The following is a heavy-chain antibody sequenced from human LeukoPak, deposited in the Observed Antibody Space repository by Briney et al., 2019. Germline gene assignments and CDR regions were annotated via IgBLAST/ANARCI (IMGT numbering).Heavy chain of an antibody. CDR3: ARGTDYGDYGVAFDI. J-gene: IGHJ3*02. CDR2: ISSSSSYI. CDR1: GFTFSSYS. V-gene: IGHV3-21*01. D-gene: IGHD4-17*01. Sequence: GGSLRLSCAASGFTFSSYSMNWVRQAPGKGLEWVSSISSSSSYIYYADSVKGRFTISRDNAKNSLYLQMNSLRAEDTAVYYCARGTDYGDYGVAFDIWGQGTMVTVSS.